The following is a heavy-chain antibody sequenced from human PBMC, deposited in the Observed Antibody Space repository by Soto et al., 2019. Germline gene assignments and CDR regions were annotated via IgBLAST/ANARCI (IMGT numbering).Heavy chain of an antibody. CDR3: ARLGEFGLIVDF. J-gene: IGHJ4*02. D-gene: IGHD3-10*01. CDR1: GDSISSGYY. Sequence: SETLSLTCAVSGDSISSGYYWAWIRQPPGKGLEWIGSISYSGNTYYNPSLKSRLTMSVDVSKNQFSLKVHSVTAADTAVYYCARLGEFGLIVDFWGQGTLVTVSS. CDR2: ISYSGNT. V-gene: IGHV4-38-2*01.